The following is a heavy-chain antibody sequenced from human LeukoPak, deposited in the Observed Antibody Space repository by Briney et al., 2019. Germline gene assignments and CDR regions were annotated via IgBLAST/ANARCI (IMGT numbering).Heavy chain of an antibody. CDR3: ARSSTSWNTYYYYYYMDV. CDR1: GGSISSGSYY. CDR2: FYTSGST. D-gene: IGHD2-2*01. Sequence: SETLSLTCTVSGGSISSGSYYWSWIRQPAGKGLEWIGRFYTSGSTNYNPSLKIRVTISVDTSKNQFSLKLSSVTAADTAVYYCARSSTSWNTYYYYYYMDVWGKGTTVTVSS. J-gene: IGHJ6*03. V-gene: IGHV4-61*02.